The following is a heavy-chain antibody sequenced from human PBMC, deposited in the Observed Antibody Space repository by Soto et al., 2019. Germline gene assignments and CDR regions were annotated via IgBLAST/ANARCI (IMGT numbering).Heavy chain of an antibody. V-gene: IGHV3-9*01. Sequence: EVQLVESGGGLVQPGGSLRLSCEASGFTFDGYAMHWVRQAPGKGLEWVSGISGNSGSIVYADSVRGRFTISRDNAKNSPYVEMNSLRPEDTAMYYCAKNGGYSFLTGYLDSWGQGTLVTVSS. J-gene: IGHJ4*02. CDR2: ISGNSGSI. CDR3: AKNGGYSFLTGYLDS. D-gene: IGHD3-9*01. CDR1: GFTFDGYA.